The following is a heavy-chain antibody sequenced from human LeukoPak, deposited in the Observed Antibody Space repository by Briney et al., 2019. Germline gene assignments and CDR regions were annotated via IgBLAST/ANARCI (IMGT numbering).Heavy chain of an antibody. CDR1: GFPFDEHA. CDR2: ISYSSETI. J-gene: IGHJ3*01. V-gene: IGHV3-9*01. Sequence: GGSLRLSCAASGFPFDEHAMYWVRQAPGKGLEWVSGISYSSETIGHVDSVKGRFTISRDNVRKSLYLQMNSLRIEDTALYYCAKDRGGGSQLGDAYDVWGQGTMVSVSS. CDR3: AKDRGGGSQLGDAYDV. D-gene: IGHD5-24*01.